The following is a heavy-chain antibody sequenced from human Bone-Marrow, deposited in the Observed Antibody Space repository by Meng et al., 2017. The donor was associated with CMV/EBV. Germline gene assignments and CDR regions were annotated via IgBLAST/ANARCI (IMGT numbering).Heavy chain of an antibody. Sequence: SETLSLTCAAYGGSFSNYYWSWIRQPPGKGLEWIGEINHSGSTNYNPSLKSRVTISVDTSKNQFSLKLSSVTAADTAVYYCARSPFWSGYHYYFDYWGQGTLVTVSS. CDR1: GGSFSNYY. CDR3: ARSPFWSGYHYYFDY. V-gene: IGHV4-34*01. D-gene: IGHD3-3*01. CDR2: INHSGST. J-gene: IGHJ4*02.